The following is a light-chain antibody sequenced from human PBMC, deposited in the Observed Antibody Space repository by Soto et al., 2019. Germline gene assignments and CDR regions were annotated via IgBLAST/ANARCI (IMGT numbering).Light chain of an antibody. CDR3: QQYGSSPRT. V-gene: IGKV3-20*01. CDR2: GAS. CDR1: QTVSNNY. Sequence: EIVLTQSPGTLSLSPGERATLSCRASQTVSNNYLAWYQQKPGQAPRLLIYGASSRATGIPDRFSGSGSGTAFTLTIRRLEPEDFAVYYCQQYGSSPRTFGQGTKVEIK. J-gene: IGKJ1*01.